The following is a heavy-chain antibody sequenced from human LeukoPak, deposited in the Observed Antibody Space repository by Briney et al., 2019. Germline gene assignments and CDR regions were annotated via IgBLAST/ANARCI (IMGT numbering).Heavy chain of an antibody. CDR3: ARGRSLYYDFWSGENTFQH. Sequence: GASVKVSCKASGYTFTSYDINWVRQATGQGLEWMGWMNPNSGNTGYAQKFQGRVTMTRNTSISTAYMELSSLRSEDTAVYYCARGRSLYYDFWSGENTFQHWGQGTLVTVSS. V-gene: IGHV1-8*01. CDR2: MNPNSGNT. CDR1: GYTFTSYD. D-gene: IGHD3-3*01. J-gene: IGHJ1*01.